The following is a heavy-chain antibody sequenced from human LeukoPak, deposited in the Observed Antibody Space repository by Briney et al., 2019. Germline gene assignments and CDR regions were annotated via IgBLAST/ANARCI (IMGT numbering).Heavy chain of an antibody. CDR3: ASSLRTTVTTFDY. CDR1: GGSISSGGYY. J-gene: IGHJ4*02. CDR2: IYYSGST. D-gene: IGHD4-17*01. Sequence: PSQTLSLTCTVSGGSISSGGYYWSWIRQHPGKGLEWIGYIYYSGSTYYNPSLKSRVTISVDTSKNQFSLKLSSVTTADTAVYYCASSLRTTVTTFDYWGQGTLVTVSS. V-gene: IGHV4-31*03.